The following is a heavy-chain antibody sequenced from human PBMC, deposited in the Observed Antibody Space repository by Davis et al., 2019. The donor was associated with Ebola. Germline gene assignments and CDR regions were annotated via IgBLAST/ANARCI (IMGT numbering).Heavy chain of an antibody. CDR1: GFTFSSYW. CDR2: INSDGSTT. D-gene: IGHD3-10*01. J-gene: IGHJ4*02. V-gene: IGHV3-74*03. CDR3: ARLGSYSEFDY. Sequence: GESLKISCAAPGFTFSSYWMHWVRQAPGKGLVWVSCINSDGSTTTYADSVKGRFTISGDNAKNTLYLQMNSLRAEYTAVYYCARLGSYSEFDYWGQGTLVTVSS.